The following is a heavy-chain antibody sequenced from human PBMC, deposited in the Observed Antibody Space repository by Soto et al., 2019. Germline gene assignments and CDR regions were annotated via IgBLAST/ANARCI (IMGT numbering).Heavy chain of an antibody. CDR3: ASDRHHSGFED. Sequence: QVHLVQSGAEVKKPGSSVRVSRKASGGSFSNYAVTWVRQAPGQRLEWMGGITPMFGIANYAQKFQGRVTLTADESTGTAHMELSSLRSDDTATYYCASDRHHSGFEDWGQGTLVTVSS. CDR2: ITPMFGIA. J-gene: IGHJ4*02. CDR1: GGSFSNYA. V-gene: IGHV1-69*01.